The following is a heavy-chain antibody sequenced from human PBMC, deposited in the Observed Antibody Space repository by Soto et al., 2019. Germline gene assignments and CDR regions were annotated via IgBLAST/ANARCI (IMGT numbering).Heavy chain of an antibody. CDR1: GFTFSSYW. CDR2: IKQDGSEK. D-gene: IGHD1-1*01. J-gene: IGHJ6*03. V-gene: IGHV3-7*01. Sequence: EVQLVESGGGLVQPGGSLRLSCAASGFTFSSYWMSWVRQAPGKGLEWVANIKQDGSEKYYVDSVKGRFTISRDNAKNSLYLQMNSLRAEDTAVYYCSSTTGPTWYYYYYYMDVWGKGTTVTVSS. CDR3: SSTTGPTWYYYYYYMDV.